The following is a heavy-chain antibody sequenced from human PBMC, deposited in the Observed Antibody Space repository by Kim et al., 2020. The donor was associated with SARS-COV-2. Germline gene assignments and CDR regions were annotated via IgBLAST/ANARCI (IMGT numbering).Heavy chain of an antibody. CDR3: ARDRFNFTYYDSSGNAFDI. CDR1: GYTFTGYY. D-gene: IGHD3-22*01. CDR2: INPNSGGT. V-gene: IGHV1-2*06. J-gene: IGHJ3*02. Sequence: ASVKVSCKASGYTFTGYYMHWVRQAPGQGLEWMGRINPNSGGTNYAQKFQGRVTMTRDTSISTAYMELSRLRSDDTAVYYCARDRFNFTYYDSSGNAFDIWGQGTMVTVSS.